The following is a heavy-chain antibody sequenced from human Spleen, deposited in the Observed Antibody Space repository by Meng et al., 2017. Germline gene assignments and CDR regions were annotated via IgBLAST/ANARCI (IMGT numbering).Heavy chain of an antibody. CDR1: GGIFSNYS. J-gene: IGHJ2*01. CDR2: IIPMFDIT. Sequence: QVPFVRSGAEVGTPGCAVKVSFRDSGGIFSNYSLNWVRQAPGQGLEWLGRIIPMFDITHYAPKFQGRVTITADKSTSTAYLELSSLTSEDTAVFYCARAASRVLWYFDLWGRGTLVTVSS. CDR3: ARAASRVLWYFDL. V-gene: IGHV1-69*02. D-gene: IGHD3-10*01.